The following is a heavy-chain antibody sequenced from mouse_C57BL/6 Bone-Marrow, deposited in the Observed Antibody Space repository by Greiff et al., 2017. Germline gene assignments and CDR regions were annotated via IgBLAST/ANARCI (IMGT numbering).Heavy chain of an antibody. Sequence: QVQLQQSGAELARPGASVKLSCTASGYTFTSYGISWVKQRTGQGLEWIGEIYTRSGNTYYTEKFKGKATLTADKSSSTAYMELRNLKSEDSAVYFCANLWLRRRRFAYWGQGTLVTVSA. J-gene: IGHJ3*01. CDR3: ANLWLRRRRFAY. D-gene: IGHD2-2*01. CDR2: IYTRSGNT. CDR1: GYTFTSYG. V-gene: IGHV1-81*01.